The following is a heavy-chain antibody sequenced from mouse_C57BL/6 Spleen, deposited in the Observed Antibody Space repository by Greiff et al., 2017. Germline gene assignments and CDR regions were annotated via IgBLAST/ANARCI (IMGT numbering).Heavy chain of an antibody. J-gene: IGHJ2*01. D-gene: IGHD1-1*01. CDR3: ARWEYGSLEGDY. Sequence: VQLQQPGAELVKPGASVKMSCKASGYTFTSYWITWVKQRPGQGLEWIGDIYPGSGSTNYNEKFKSKATLTVDTSSSTAYMQLSSLTSEDSAVYYCARWEYGSLEGDYWGQGTTLTGSS. CDR2: IYPGSGST. CDR1: GYTFTSYW. V-gene: IGHV1-55*01.